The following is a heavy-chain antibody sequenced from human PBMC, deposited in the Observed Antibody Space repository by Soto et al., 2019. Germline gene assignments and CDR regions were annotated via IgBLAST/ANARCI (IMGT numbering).Heavy chain of an antibody. V-gene: IGHV4-59*01. D-gene: IGHD2-15*01. CDR1: GGSISSGY. J-gene: IGHJ4*02. Sequence: PSETLSLTCTVSGGSISSGYWSWIRQPPGKGLEWIGKIYYTGSTNYNPSLKSRVGISVDTSNKEFSLNLGSVTAADTAVYFCARSDYVYCSGGSCFFDLWGQGTLVTVSS. CDR2: IYYTGST. CDR3: ARSDYVYCSGGSCFFDL.